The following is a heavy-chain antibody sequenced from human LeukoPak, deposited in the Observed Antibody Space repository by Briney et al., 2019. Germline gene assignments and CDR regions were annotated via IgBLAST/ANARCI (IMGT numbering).Heavy chain of an antibody. D-gene: IGHD3-10*01. CDR2: ISWNSGSI. CDR3: AKDSRAHLYGSGTYGY. Sequence: AGGSLRLSCAASGFTFDDYAMHWVRQAPGKGLEWVSGISWNSGSIGYADSVKGRFTISRDNAKNSLYLQMNSLRAEDTALYYCAKDSRAHLYGSGTYGYWGQGTLVTVSS. J-gene: IGHJ4*02. V-gene: IGHV3-9*01. CDR1: GFTFDDYA.